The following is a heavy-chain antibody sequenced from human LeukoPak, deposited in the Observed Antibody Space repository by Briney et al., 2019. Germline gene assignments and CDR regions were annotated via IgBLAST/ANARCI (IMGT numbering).Heavy chain of an antibody. CDR2: IRSKAYGGTT. Sequence: GGSLRLSCTASGFTFGDYAMSWVRQAPGKGLEWVGFIRSKAYGGTTEYAASVKGRFTISRDDSKSIAYLQMNSLKTEDTAVYYCTRLRFLEWLFPDYWGQGTLVTVSS. CDR3: TRLRFLEWLFPDY. D-gene: IGHD3-3*01. CDR1: GFTFGDYA. V-gene: IGHV3-49*04. J-gene: IGHJ4*02.